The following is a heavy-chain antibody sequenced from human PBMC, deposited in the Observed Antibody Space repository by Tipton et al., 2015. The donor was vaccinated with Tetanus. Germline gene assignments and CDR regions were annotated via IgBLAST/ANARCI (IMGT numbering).Heavy chain of an antibody. Sequence: TLSLTCTVSGGSMSNNYWSWIRQPPGKGLEWTAYIFHSGSTNYSPSPKSRVAISMDTSKNQISLKLSSVTAADTAVYYCARRSYCSSSRCFDAFDLWGQGTMVTVSS. CDR1: GGSMSNNY. CDR3: ARRSYCSSSRCFDAFDL. D-gene: IGHD2-2*01. V-gene: IGHV4-59*01. J-gene: IGHJ3*01. CDR2: IFHSGST.